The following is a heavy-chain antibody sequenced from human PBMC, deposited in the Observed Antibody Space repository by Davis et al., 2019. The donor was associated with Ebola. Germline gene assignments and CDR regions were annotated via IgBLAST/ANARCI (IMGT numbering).Heavy chain of an antibody. D-gene: IGHD4-11*01. Sequence: GESLKISCAASGFTFSSYAMSWVRQAPGKGLEWVSAISGSGGSTYYADSVKGRFTISRDNSKNTLYLQMNSLRSEDTAVYYCAMDDYSNSRYGMDVWGQGTTVTVSS. CDR3: AMDDYSNSRYGMDV. J-gene: IGHJ6*02. CDR1: GFTFSSYA. CDR2: ISGSGGST. V-gene: IGHV3-23*01.